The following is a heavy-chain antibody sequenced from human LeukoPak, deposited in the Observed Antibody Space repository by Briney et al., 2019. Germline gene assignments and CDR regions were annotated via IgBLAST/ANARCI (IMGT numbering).Heavy chain of an antibody. CDR3: ASRGGIAVAGTLDY. J-gene: IGHJ4*02. V-gene: IGHV4-39*01. CDR1: GGSIRSSSYY. D-gene: IGHD6-19*01. CDR2: IYYSGST. Sequence: SETLSLTCTVSGGSIRSSSYYWGWIRQPPGKGLEWIGSIYYSGSTYYNPSLKSRVTISVDTSKNQFSLKLSSVTAADSAVYYCASRGGIAVAGTLDYWGQGTLVTVSS.